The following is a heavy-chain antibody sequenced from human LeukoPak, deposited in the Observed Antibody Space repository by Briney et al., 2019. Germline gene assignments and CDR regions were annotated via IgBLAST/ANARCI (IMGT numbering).Heavy chain of an antibody. D-gene: IGHD1-1*01. V-gene: IGHV1-2*02. CDR2: INPNSGDT. CDR3: ASGGSLDNWYVGYFDY. CDR1: GYTFTAYY. Sequence: ASVKVSCKASGYTFTAYYMHWVRQAPGQGLKWMGWINPNSGDTNLAQKFQGRVTMTRDSSISTAYMEVSRLRSDDTAVYYCASGGSLDNWYVGYFDYWGQGTLVTVSS. J-gene: IGHJ4*02.